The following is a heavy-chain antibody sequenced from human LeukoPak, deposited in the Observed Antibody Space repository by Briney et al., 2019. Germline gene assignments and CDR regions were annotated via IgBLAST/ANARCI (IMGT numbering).Heavy chain of an antibody. V-gene: IGHV1-2*02. D-gene: IGHD5-18*01. CDR1: GYTFTGYY. CDR3: ARVAPRESGYSYQGFDY. CDR2: INPNSGGT. J-gene: IGHJ4*02. Sequence: ASVKVSCKASGYTFTGYYMHWVRQAPGQGLEWMGWINPNSGGTNYAQRFQGRVTMTRDTSISTAYMELSRLRSDDTAVYYCARVAPRESGYSYQGFDYWGQGSLVTVSS.